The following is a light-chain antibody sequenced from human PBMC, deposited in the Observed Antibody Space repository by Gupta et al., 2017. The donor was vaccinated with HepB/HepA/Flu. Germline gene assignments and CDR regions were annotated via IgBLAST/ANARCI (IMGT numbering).Light chain of an antibody. CDR1: ESINNC. V-gene: IGKV1-39*01. CDR2: DAS. Sequence: DIQMSHSPSSLSPSVGDRVTITCRASESINNCLYWYQQKPGKDPRLLIYDASSMKSGVPSRCIGGGYGTEFTPPISSRQHEDVATYYYHHQDSPSLTVGRGTKVEI. J-gene: IGKJ1*01. CDR3: HHQDSPSLT.